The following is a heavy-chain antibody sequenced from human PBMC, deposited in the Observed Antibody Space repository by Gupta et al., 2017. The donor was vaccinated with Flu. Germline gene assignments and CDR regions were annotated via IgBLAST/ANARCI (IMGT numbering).Heavy chain of an antibody. D-gene: IGHD1-26*01. V-gene: IGHV3-21*01. CDR2: ISRTSSHT. Sequence: EVQLEESGGGLVRPGGSLRLSCTASGLTLGNFDGNWVRQAPGKGLEWVSYISRTSSHTYYAGSVRGRFTISRDNAQNSLFLQMNYLRAEDTAVYYCARDDGATARQSGMDVWGQGTTVAVSS. CDR3: ARDDGATARQSGMDV. CDR1: GLTLGNFD. J-gene: IGHJ6*02.